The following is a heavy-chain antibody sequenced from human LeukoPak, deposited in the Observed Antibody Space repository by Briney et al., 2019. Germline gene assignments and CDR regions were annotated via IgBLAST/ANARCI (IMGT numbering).Heavy chain of an antibody. V-gene: IGHV3-53*01. Sequence: PGGSLRLSCAASGFTFSSHGMSWVRQAPGKGLEWVSVIYSGGSTYYADSVKSRFTISRDNSKNTLYLQMNSLRAEDTAVYYCARGTSSGYFQLYFDYWGQGTLVTVSS. CDR1: GFTFSSHG. J-gene: IGHJ4*02. CDR3: ARGTSSGYFQLYFDY. D-gene: IGHD3-22*01. CDR2: IYSGGST.